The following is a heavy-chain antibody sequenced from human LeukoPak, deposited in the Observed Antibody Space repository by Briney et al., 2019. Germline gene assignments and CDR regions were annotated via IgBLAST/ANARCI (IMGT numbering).Heavy chain of an antibody. CDR1: GGSISSYY. CDR3: ARDGKYNWNSAADY. D-gene: IGHD1-7*01. J-gene: IGHJ4*02. CDR2: IYYSGST. V-gene: IGHV4-59*12. Sequence: SETLSLTCTVSGGSISSYYWSWIRQPPGKGLEWIGYIYYSGSTNYNPSLKSRVTISVDTSKNQFSLKLSSVTAADTAVYYCARDGKYNWNSAADYWGQGTLVTVSS.